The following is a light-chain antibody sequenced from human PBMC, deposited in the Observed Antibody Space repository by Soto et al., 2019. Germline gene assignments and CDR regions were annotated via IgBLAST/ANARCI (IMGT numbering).Light chain of an antibody. CDR2: AAY. J-gene: IGKJ1*01. V-gene: IGKV1-39*01. CDR3: QQSYGLPWT. CDR1: QSISYY. Sequence: DIQMTQSPSSLSASIGDRVTITCRATQSISYYLNSYQQKPGKAPNLLISAAYTLQRGVPSRFSSTGSGTEFSLIITNLRPEDFATHYCQQSYGLPWTFGQGTKV.